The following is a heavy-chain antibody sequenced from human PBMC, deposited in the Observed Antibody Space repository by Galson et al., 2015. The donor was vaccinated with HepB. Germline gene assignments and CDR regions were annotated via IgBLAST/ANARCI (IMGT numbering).Heavy chain of an antibody. CDR1: GFTFSSYA. J-gene: IGHJ5*02. CDR2: ISGSGGST. V-gene: IGHV3-23*01. CDR3: AKSPILTGYYFTNWFDP. Sequence: SLRLSCAASGFTFSSYAMSWVRQAPGKGLEWVSAISGSGGSTYYADSVKGRFTISRDNSKNTLYLQMNSLRAEDTAVYYCAKSPILTGYYFTNWFDPWGQGTLVTVSS. D-gene: IGHD3-9*01.